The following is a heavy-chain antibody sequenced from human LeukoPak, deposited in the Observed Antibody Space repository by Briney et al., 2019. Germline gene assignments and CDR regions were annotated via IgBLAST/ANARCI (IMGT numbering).Heavy chain of an antibody. CDR1: GYTFTGYY. V-gene: IGHV1-2*02. CDR2: INPNSGGT. CDR3: ARFQRCSGGSCYSLCYFDY. Sequence: ASVKVSCKASGYTFTGYYMHWVRQAPGQGLEWMGWINPNSGGTNYAQKFQGRVTMTRDTSISTAYMELSRLRSDDTAVYYCARFQRCSGGSCYSLCYFDYWGQGTLVTVSS. J-gene: IGHJ4*02. D-gene: IGHD2-15*01.